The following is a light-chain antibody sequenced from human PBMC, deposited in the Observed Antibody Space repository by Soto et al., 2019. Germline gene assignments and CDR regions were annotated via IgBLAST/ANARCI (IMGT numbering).Light chain of an antibody. CDR2: EVS. V-gene: IGLV2-14*01. Sequence: QSALTQPASVSGSPGQSITISCTGTSSDVGGYNYVSWYQQHPGKAPKLIIYEVSNRPSGVSNRFSGSKSGNMASLTISGLQAEDEADYYCSSYTSSTTLYVFGTGTKLTVL. CDR1: SSDVGGYNY. J-gene: IGLJ1*01. CDR3: SSYTSSTTLYV.